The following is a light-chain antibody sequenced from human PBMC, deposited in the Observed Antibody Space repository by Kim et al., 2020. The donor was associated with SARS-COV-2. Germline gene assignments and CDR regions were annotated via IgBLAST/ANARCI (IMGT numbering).Light chain of an antibody. CDR3: QQYGNSPWT. J-gene: IGKJ1*01. CDR1: QTVGSSF. V-gene: IGKV3-20*01. Sequence: EVVLTQSPGTLSLSPGERAPLSCRASQTVGSSFLAWYQQKPGQAPRLLIYAASTRATGIPDRFTGSGSGTDLTLTISSLEPEDVAIYYCQQYGNSPWTFGQGTKLEI. CDR2: AAS.